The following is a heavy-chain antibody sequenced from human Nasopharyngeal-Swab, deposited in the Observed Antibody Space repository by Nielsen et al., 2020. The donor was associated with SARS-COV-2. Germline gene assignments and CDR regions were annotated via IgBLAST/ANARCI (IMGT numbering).Heavy chain of an antibody. CDR1: ARSLSSYY. V-gene: IGHV4-59*01. D-gene: IGHD2-2*01. CDR2: IYHSGST. CDR3: ARTSYQSYGMDV. Sequence: SQTLSLTCIVSARSLSSYYWSWIRQLPGKGLEWIGYIYHSGSTNYNRSLKSRVTISVDTSKNQFSLKLNSMTAADTAVYYCARTSYQSYGMDVWGRGTTVTVS. J-gene: IGHJ6*02.